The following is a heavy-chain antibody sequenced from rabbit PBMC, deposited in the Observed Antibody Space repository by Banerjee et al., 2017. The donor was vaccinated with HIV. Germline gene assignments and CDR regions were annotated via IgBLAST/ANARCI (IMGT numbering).Heavy chain of an antibody. CDR3: ARRYAGVAGSTHFNL. CDR1: GFSFSNKAV. Sequence: QEQLVESGGGLVKPEGSLKLSCTGSGFSFSNKAVMCWVRQAPGKGLEWISCINAGTGKPVYARWAKGRFTFSKPASTTVTLQMNSLTAADAATYFCARRYAGVAGSTHFNLWGPGTLVTVS. J-gene: IGHJ4*01. CDR2: INAGTGKP. D-gene: IGHD4-2*01. V-gene: IGHV1S45*01.